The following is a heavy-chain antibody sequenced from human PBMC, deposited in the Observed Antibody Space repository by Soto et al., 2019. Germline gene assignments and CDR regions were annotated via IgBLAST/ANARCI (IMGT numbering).Heavy chain of an antibody. CDR2: ISSSSSYT. D-gene: IGHD2-15*01. CDR3: ARSSYCSGGSCYPYFDY. Sequence: QVQLVESGGGLVKPGGSLRLSCAASGFTFSDYYMSWIRQAPGKGLEWVSYISSSSSYTNYADSVKGRFTISRDNAKNSGYLQMNSLRAEDTAVYYCARSSYCSGGSCYPYFDYWGQGTLVTVSS. J-gene: IGHJ4*02. V-gene: IGHV3-11*06. CDR1: GFTFSDYY.